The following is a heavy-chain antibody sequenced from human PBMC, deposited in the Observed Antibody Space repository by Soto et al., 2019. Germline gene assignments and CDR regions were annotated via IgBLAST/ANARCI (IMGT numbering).Heavy chain of an antibody. J-gene: IGHJ6*02. Sequence: ASVKVSCKVSGYTLTELSMHWVRQAPGKGLEWMGGFDPEDGETIYAQKFQGRVTMTEDTSTDTAYMELSSLRSEDTAVYYCAIITIFGVDTPAGIDVWGQGTSVTVSS. CDR2: FDPEDGET. CDR1: GYTLTELS. V-gene: IGHV1-24*01. D-gene: IGHD3-3*01. CDR3: AIITIFGVDTPAGIDV.